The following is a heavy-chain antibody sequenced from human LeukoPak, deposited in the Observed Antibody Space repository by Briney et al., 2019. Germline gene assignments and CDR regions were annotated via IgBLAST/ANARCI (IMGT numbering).Heavy chain of an antibody. CDR1: GFTVSSNY. D-gene: IGHD6-13*01. CDR3: ARGLSAAASRNYFDY. Sequence: GGSLRLSCAASGFTVSSNYMSWVRQTPGKRLEWVSVIYSGGSTYYADSVKGRFTISRDNSKNTLYLQMNSLRAEDTAVYYCARGLSAAASRNYFDYWGQGTLVTVSS. CDR2: IYSGGST. J-gene: IGHJ4*02. V-gene: IGHV3-53*01.